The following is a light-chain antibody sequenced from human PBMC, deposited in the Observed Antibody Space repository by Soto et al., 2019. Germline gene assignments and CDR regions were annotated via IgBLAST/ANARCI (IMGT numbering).Light chain of an antibody. CDR2: EVS. V-gene: IGLV2-14*01. J-gene: IGLJ3*02. Sequence: QSVLTQPASVSGSPGQSITISCTGTSSDVGAYNYVSWFQQHPGKAPKLMIYEVSNRPSGVSNRFSGSKSGNTASLTVSGLQAEDEADYYCSSSAGGYTWVFGGGTKLTVL. CDR1: SSDVGAYNY. CDR3: SSSAGGYTWV.